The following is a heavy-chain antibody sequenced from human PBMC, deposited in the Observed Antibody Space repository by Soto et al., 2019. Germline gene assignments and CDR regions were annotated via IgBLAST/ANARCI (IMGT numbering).Heavy chain of an antibody. V-gene: IGHV1-18*01. CDR2: ISAYNGNT. D-gene: IGHD3-22*01. CDR1: GYTFTSYG. CDR3: ARVLTPPLYYYDSSGYPFDY. Sequence: QVQLVQSGAEVKKPGASVKVSCKASGYTFTSYGISWVRQAPGQGLEWMGWISAYNGNTNYAQKLQGRVTMTTDTSTGTAYMELRSLRSDDTAVYYCARVLTPPLYYYDSSGYPFDYWGQGTLVTVSS. J-gene: IGHJ4*02.